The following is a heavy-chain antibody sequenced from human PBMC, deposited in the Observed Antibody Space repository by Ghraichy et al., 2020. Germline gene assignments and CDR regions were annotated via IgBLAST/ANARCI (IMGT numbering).Heavy chain of an antibody. CDR1: GGSISSYY. D-gene: IGHD6-19*01. CDR3: ARDNRRVAGTGWFDP. V-gene: IGHV4-4*07. Sequence: SQTLSLTCTVSGGSISSYYWSWIRQPAGKGLEWIGRIYTSGSTNYNPSLKSRVTMSVDTSKNQFSLKLSSVTAADTAVYYCARDNRRVAGTGWFDPWGQGTLVTVSS. J-gene: IGHJ5*02. CDR2: IYTSGST.